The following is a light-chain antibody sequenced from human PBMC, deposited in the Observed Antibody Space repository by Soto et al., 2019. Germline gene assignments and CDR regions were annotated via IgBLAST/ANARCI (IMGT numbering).Light chain of an antibody. V-gene: IGKV3-20*01. CDR2: GAS. Sequence: EIVLTQSPGTLSLCPGERATLSCRASQSVSSNFLAWYQQKPGQAPRLLIYGASNRATGIPDRFSGSGSGTDFTLTISRLEPADFAVYYCQYYGSSSTFGQGTKVDIK. J-gene: IGKJ1*01. CDR1: QSVSSNF. CDR3: QYYGSSST.